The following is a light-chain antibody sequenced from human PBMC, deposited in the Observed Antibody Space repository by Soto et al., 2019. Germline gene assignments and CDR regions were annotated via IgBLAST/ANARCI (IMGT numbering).Light chain of an antibody. Sequence: GDRVTITCRAGQSIANYLNWYQQRPGKAPKLLIYGASTLHSGVPSNFSGSGAGTDFTLTISGLQLADFETYDCPQSFPTPRTFGPGTKVDIK. CDR1: QSIANY. J-gene: IGKJ1*01. CDR2: GAS. CDR3: PQSFPTPRT. V-gene: IGKV1-39*01.